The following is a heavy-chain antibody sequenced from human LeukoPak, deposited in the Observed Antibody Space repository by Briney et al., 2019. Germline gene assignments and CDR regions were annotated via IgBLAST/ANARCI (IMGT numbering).Heavy chain of an antibody. CDR2: INPNSGGA. V-gene: IGHV1-2*02. J-gene: IGHJ6*02. D-gene: IGHD1-14*01. CDR3: ARGQYRNDDMDV. CDR1: GYTFTGYY. Sequence: ASLKVSCKASGYTFTGYYMHWVRQAPGQGLEWVGWINPNSGGANYAQKFQGRVTMTRDTSISTAYMELSRLRSDDTAVYYCARGQYRNDDMDVWGQGTTVTVSS.